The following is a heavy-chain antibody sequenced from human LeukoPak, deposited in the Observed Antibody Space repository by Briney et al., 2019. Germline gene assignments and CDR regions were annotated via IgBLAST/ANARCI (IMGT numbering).Heavy chain of an antibody. Sequence: SETLSLTCTVSGGSISSSSYYWGWIRQPPGTGLECIGSIYYSGSTYYNPSLKSRVTISVDTSKNQFSLKLSSVTAADTAVYYCARRNYDSSGYASFDYWGQGTLVTVSS. D-gene: IGHD3-22*01. V-gene: IGHV4-39*01. CDR3: ARRNYDSSGYASFDY. CDR2: IYYSGST. J-gene: IGHJ4*02. CDR1: GGSISSSSYY.